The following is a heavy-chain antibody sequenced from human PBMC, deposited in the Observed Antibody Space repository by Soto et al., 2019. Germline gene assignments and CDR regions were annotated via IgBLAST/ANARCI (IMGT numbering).Heavy chain of an antibody. V-gene: IGHV3-13*01. CDR1: GFTFSSYD. Sequence: GGSLRLSCAASGFTFSSYDMHWVRQATGKGLEWVSAIGTAGDTYYPGSVKGRFTISGENAKNSLYLQMNSLRAGDTAVYYCARGPYYYDSSGLGVFDYWGQGTLVTVSS. CDR3: ARGPYYYDSSGLGVFDY. J-gene: IGHJ4*02. CDR2: IGTAGDT. D-gene: IGHD3-22*01.